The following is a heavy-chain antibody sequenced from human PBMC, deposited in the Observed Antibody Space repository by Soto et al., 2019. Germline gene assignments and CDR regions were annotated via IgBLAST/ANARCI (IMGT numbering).Heavy chain of an antibody. CDR1: GFTFGDYA. Sequence: GGSLRLSCTASGFTFGDYAMSWFRQAPGKGLEWVGFIRSKAYGGTTEYAASVKGRFTISRDDSKSIAYLQMNSLKTEDTAVYYCTRDRGSSWPSYYYYYMDVWGKGTTVTVSS. J-gene: IGHJ6*03. CDR2: IRSKAYGGTT. CDR3: TRDRGSSWPSYYYYYMDV. D-gene: IGHD6-13*01. V-gene: IGHV3-49*03.